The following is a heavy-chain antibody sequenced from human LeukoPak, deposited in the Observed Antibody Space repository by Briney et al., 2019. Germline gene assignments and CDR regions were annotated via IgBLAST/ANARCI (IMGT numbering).Heavy chain of an antibody. V-gene: IGHV3-23*01. CDR2: ITGSGDNA. D-gene: IGHD1-26*01. CDR3: AKETYGSSPDY. J-gene: IGHJ4*02. CDR1: GFTFSNYG. Sequence: GGSLRLSCAAAGFTFSNYGMRWLRQAPGKGPEWVSAITGSGDNAYYSDSVKGRFTISRDNSKNTLNLQMNSLRAEDTAVYYCAKETYGSSPDYWGQGTLVTVSS.